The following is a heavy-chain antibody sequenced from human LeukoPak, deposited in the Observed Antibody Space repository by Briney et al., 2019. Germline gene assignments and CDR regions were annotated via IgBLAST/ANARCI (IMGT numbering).Heavy chain of an antibody. CDR1: GGSFSGYY. D-gene: IGHD5-24*01. Sequence: SETLSLTFAVYGGSFSGYYWSWIRQPPGKGLEWIGEINHSGSTNYNPSLKSRVTISVDTSKNQFSLKLSSVTAADTAVYYCARGSRRWLQLGAFDIWGQGTMVTVSS. V-gene: IGHV4-34*01. CDR2: INHSGST. J-gene: IGHJ3*02. CDR3: ARGSRRWLQLGAFDI.